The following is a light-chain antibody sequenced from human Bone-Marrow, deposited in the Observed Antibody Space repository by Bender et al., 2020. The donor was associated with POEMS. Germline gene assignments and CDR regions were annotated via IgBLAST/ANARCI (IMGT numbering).Light chain of an antibody. J-gene: IGLJ2*01. CDR2: EVT. V-gene: IGLV2-8*01. CDR3: SSYTNSNNLL. Sequence: LTQPPSASGSPGQSVTISCTGTSSDVGGYNYVSWYQQHPGKAPKLMIYEVTKRPSGVPDRFSGSKSANTASLTVSGLQTEDEADYYCSSYTNSNNLLFGGGTKLTVL. CDR1: SSDVGGYNY.